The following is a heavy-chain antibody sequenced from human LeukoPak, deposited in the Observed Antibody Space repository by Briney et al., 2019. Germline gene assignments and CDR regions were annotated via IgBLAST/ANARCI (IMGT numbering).Heavy chain of an antibody. V-gene: IGHV3-7*01. CDR1: GFTFSSYW. J-gene: IGHJ4*02. CDR3: ATQLYYDFWSGYYVPDY. Sequence: PGGSLRLSCAASGFTFSSYWMSWVRQAPGKGLEWVANIKQDGGEKYYVDSVKGRFTISRDNAKNSLYLQMNSLRAEDTAVYYCATQLYYDFWSGYYVPDYWGQGTLVTVSS. CDR2: IKQDGGEK. D-gene: IGHD3-3*01.